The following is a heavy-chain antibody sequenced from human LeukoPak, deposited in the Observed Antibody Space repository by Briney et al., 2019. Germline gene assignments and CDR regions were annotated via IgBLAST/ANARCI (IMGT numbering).Heavy chain of an antibody. CDR2: IKEDGSEK. Sequence: GGSLRLSCAVSGFTFSSYWMTWVRQAPGKGLEWVAKIKEDGSEKYYVDSVKGRFTVSRDNVKNSLFLQMNSLRVEDTAAYYCARLHSAVYYGDAFDIWGQGTMVTVSS. CDR1: GFTFSSYW. J-gene: IGHJ3*02. V-gene: IGHV3-7*03. CDR3: ARLHSAVYYGDAFDI. D-gene: IGHD3-10*01.